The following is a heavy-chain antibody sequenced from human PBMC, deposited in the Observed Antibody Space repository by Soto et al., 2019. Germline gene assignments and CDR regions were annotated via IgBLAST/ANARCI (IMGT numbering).Heavy chain of an antibody. CDR1: GFTFGDYA. V-gene: IGHV3-49*03. CDR2: ISSKAYGGTT. CDR3: TRDRTYYYDSSEALHPPKSIHM. D-gene: IGHD3-22*01. J-gene: IGHJ3*02. Sequence: PGGSLRLSCTASGFTFGDYAMSWFRQAPGKGLEWVGFISSKAYGGTTEYAASVKGRFTISRDDSKSIAYLQMNSLKTEDTAVYYCTRDRTYYYDSSEALHPPKSIHMCGQGAIVTLS.